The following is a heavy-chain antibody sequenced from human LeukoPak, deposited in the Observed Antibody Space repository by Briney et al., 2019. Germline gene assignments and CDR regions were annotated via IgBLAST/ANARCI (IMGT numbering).Heavy chain of an antibody. CDR1: GFTFSTYW. J-gene: IGHJ4*02. Sequence: GGSLRLSCAASGFTFSTYWMSWVRQAPGKGLEWVANINHDGSAENYVDSVKGRFTISRDSATNSLYLQMNSLKVEDTAVYYCATDSYSIQMPSVWGQGTLVTVSS. CDR2: INHDGSAE. V-gene: IGHV3-7*01. CDR3: ATDSYSIQMPSV. D-gene: IGHD2-21*01.